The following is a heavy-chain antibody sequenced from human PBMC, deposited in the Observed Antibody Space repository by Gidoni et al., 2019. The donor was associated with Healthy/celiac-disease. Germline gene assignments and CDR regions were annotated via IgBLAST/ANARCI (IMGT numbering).Heavy chain of an antibody. Sequence: QLQQCGAGLLKPTETLSLTCAVYGGSFSGYYWNWIRQPPGKGLEWIGEMNHSGSPNYNPSHKSRVTISVDTSKTRFSLKLRSVTAADTAVYYCARGRIRIAVAGTVDYWGQGTLVTVSS. CDR1: GGSFSGYY. CDR2: MNHSGSP. D-gene: IGHD6-13*01. CDR3: ARGRIRIAVAGTVDY. J-gene: IGHJ4*02. V-gene: IGHV4-34*01.